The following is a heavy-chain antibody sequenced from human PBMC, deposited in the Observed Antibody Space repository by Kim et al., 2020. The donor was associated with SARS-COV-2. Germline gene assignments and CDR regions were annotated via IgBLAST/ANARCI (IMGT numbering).Heavy chain of an antibody. CDR2: GNT. D-gene: IGHD4-17*01. V-gene: IGHV4-34*01. CDR3: ARGRGVTSY. J-gene: IGHJ4*02. Sequence: GNTTSNPTLKSLVTISVDTSKNQFSLRLSSVTAADTAVYYCARGRGVTSYWGQGTLVTVSS.